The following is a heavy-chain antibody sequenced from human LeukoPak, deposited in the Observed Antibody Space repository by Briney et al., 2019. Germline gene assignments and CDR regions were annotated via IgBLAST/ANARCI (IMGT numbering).Heavy chain of an antibody. Sequence: SSETLSLTCAVYGGSFSGYYWSWIRQPPGKGLEWIGEINHSGSTNYNPSLKSRVTISVDTSKNQFSLKLSSVTAADTAVYYCALVLYHYMDVWGKGTTVTISS. CDR3: ALVLYHYMDV. V-gene: IGHV4-34*01. CDR2: INHSGST. D-gene: IGHD3-16*02. J-gene: IGHJ6*03. CDR1: GGSFSGYY.